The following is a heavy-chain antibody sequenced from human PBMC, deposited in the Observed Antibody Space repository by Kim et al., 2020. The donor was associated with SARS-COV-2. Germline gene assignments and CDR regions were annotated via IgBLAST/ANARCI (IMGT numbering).Heavy chain of an antibody. CDR2: INHSGST. Sequence: SETLSLTCAVYGGSFSGYYWSWIRQPPGKGLEWIGEINHSGSTNYNPSFKSRVTISVDTSKNQFSLKLSSVTAADTAVYYCARAAIVVVPAALGLGLNYYYYMDVWGKGTTVTVYS. CDR3: ARAAIVVVPAALGLGLNYYYYMDV. J-gene: IGHJ6*03. D-gene: IGHD2-2*01. V-gene: IGHV4-34*01. CDR1: GGSFSGYY.